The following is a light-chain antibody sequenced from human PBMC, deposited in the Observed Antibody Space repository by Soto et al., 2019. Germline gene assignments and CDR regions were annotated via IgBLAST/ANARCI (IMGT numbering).Light chain of an antibody. CDR3: QQSYSTPSIT. J-gene: IGKJ5*01. CDR2: AAS. V-gene: IGKV3D-20*02. Sequence: DIVLTQSPGTLSLSPGEGSSLSCRASQSVSSGAFAWYRQKPGQAPGLLIYAASSLQSGVPSRFSGSGSGTDFTLTISSLQPEDFATYYCQQSYSTPSITFGQGTRLEIK. CDR1: QSVSSGA.